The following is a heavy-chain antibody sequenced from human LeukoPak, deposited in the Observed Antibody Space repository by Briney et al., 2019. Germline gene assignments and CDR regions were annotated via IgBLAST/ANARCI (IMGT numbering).Heavy chain of an antibody. Sequence: PGGSLRLSCAASGFTFSSYAMSWVRQAPGKGLEWVSAISGSGGSTYYADSVKGRFTISRDNSKNTLCLQMNSLRAEDTAVYYCAKDFRGGYSGYGLGIAVAGIDYWGQGTLVTVSS. CDR2: ISGSGGST. V-gene: IGHV3-23*01. D-gene: IGHD6-19*01. CDR1: GFTFSSYA. J-gene: IGHJ4*02. CDR3: AKDFRGGYSGYGLGIAVAGIDY.